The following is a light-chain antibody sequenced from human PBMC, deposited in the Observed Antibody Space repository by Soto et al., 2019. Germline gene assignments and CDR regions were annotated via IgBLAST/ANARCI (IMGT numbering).Light chain of an antibody. CDR3: QQYYSTPYT. CDR1: RSVLYSSNNNNY. V-gene: IGKV4-1*01. Sequence: DIVLTQSPDSLAVSLGERATINCKSSRSVLYSSNNNNYLAWYQQKPGQPPKLLIYWASTRESGVPDRFSGSGYGTDYTLTISSLQAEDVAVYYCQQYYSTPYTFGQGTKLEI. CDR2: WAS. J-gene: IGKJ2*01.